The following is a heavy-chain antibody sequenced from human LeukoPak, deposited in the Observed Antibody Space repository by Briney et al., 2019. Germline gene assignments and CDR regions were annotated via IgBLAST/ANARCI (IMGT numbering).Heavy chain of an antibody. CDR3: ASRPGAAVTEYFQH. V-gene: IGHV4-30-4*01. J-gene: IGHJ1*01. D-gene: IGHD6-13*01. CDR1: GGSISSGDYY. Sequence: SQTLSLTCTVSGGSISSGDYYWSWIRQPPGKGLEWIGYIYYSGSTYYNPSLKSRVTISVDTSKNQFSLKLSSVTAADTTVYYCASRPGAAVTEYFQHWGQGTLVTVSS. CDR2: IYYSGST.